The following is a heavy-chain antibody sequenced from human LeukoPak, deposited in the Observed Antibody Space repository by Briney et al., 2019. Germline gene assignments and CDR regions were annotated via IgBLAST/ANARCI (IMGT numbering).Heavy chain of an antibody. CDR3: ARGYVVVVAATAVDSSFDP. D-gene: IGHD2-15*01. Sequence: GSLRLSCAASGFTFSSYAMSWVRQAPGKGLEWIGEINHSGSTNYNPSLKSRVTISVDTSKNQFSLKLSSVTAADTAVYYCARGYVVVVAATAVDSSFDPWGQGTLVTVSS. CDR2: INHSGST. CDR1: GFTFSSYA. J-gene: IGHJ5*02. V-gene: IGHV4-34*01.